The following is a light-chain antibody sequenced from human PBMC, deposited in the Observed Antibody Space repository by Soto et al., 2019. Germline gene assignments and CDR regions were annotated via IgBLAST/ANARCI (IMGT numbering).Light chain of an antibody. CDR3: QQYNNWPPST. J-gene: IGKJ5*01. Sequence: ILMLLSQDTLSVSPGERATLSCRASQSVNSNLAWYQQKPGQAPRLLIYGASTRATGIPARFSGSGSGTEFTLAISSLQSEDFAVYYCQQYNNWPPSTFGQGTRLEIK. V-gene: IGKV3-15*01. CDR1: QSVNSN. CDR2: GAS.